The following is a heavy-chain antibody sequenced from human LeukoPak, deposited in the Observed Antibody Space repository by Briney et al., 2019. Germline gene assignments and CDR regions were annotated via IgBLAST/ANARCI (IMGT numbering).Heavy chain of an antibody. J-gene: IGHJ4*02. V-gene: IGHV3-30*02. CDR2: IRYDGSNK. Sequence: PGGSLRLSCAASGFTFSSYGMHWVRQAPGKGLEWVAFIRYDGSNKYYADSVKGRFTISRDNSKSTLFLQMNSLRADDTSVYYCARGPGPAGGSSGWYYFDYWGQGTLVTVSS. CDR3: ARGPGPAGGSSGWYYFDY. CDR1: GFTFSSYG. D-gene: IGHD6-19*01.